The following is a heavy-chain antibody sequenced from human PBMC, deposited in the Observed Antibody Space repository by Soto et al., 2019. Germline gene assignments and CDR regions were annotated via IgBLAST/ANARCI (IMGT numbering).Heavy chain of an antibody. Sequence: SVRNAWMNWVRQAPGKGLEWVGRIKSKTDGGTTDYAAPVKGRFTISRDDSKNTLYLQMNSLKTEDTAVYYCTTARYYDSSGYLQSDYWGQGTLVTVSS. V-gene: IGHV3-15*07. J-gene: IGHJ4*02. CDR2: IKSKTDGGTT. CDR1: SVRNAW. CDR3: TTARYYDSSGYLQSDY. D-gene: IGHD3-22*01.